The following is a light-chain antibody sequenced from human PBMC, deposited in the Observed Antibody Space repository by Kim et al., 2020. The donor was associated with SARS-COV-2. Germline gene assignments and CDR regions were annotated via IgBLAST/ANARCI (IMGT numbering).Light chain of an antibody. V-gene: IGKV1-33*01. J-gene: IGKJ4*01. Sequence: DIQMTQSPSSLSASVGDRVTITCQASQDISNYLNWYQQKPGKAPKLLIYDASNLETGVPSRFSGSGSGTDFTFTISSLQPEDIAACYCQQYDNLQRTFGGGTKVDIK. CDR2: DAS. CDR1: QDISNY. CDR3: QQYDNLQRT.